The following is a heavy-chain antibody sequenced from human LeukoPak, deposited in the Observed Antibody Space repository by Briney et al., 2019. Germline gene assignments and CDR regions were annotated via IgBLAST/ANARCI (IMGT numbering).Heavy chain of an antibody. CDR2: INPSGGST. D-gene: IGHD2-8*01. V-gene: IGHV1-46*01. Sequence: ASVKLSCKASGYTFTSYYMHWVRQAPGQGLEWMGIINPSGGSTSYAQKFQGRVTMTRDTSTSTVYMELSSLRSDDTAVYYCARVANCTNGVCYSLFDYWGQGTLVTVSS. CDR3: ARVANCTNGVCYSLFDY. CDR1: GYTFTSYY. J-gene: IGHJ4*02.